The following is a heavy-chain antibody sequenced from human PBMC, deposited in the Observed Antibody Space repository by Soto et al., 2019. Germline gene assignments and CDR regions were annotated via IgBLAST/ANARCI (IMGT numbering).Heavy chain of an antibody. CDR2: ISGYNGNT. CDR1: DYTFTHYG. D-gene: IGHD6-13*01. V-gene: IGHV1-18*01. J-gene: IGHJ6*02. CDR3: VAAGGNYFGMDV. Sequence: QVQLVQSGGEVKKPGASVKVSCKSSDYTFTHYGVSWVRQAPGQGLEWMGWISGYNGNTNYAQKFQDRVTMSADTSTRTAYMEVRSLTSDDTAIYFCVAAGGNYFGMDVWGQGTTVTVSS.